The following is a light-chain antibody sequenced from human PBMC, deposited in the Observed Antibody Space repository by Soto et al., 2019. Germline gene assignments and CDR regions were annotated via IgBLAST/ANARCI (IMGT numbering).Light chain of an antibody. CDR2: GAS. Sequence: EIVLTQSPGTLSLSPGERATLSCTASQSVSNSYLAWYQQKPGQAPRLLIYGASSRATGIPDRFSGSGSGTDFTLTISRLEPEDFAVYYCQAFGSSLTFGPGTKVDIK. V-gene: IGKV3-20*01. CDR3: QAFGSSLT. CDR1: QSVSNSY. J-gene: IGKJ3*01.